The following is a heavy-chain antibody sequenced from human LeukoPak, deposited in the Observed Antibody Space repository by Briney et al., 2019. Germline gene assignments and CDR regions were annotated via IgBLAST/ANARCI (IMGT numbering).Heavy chain of an antibody. Sequence: PGGSLRLSCAASGFTFTNAWMSWVGQAPGKGREWVGRIKSKTDGGATDFAAPVKGRFTISRDDSKTTLYLQMNSLKTEDTALYYCTTGNAIPDPDYWGQGTLVTVSS. D-gene: IGHD2-8*01. CDR1: GFTFTNAW. CDR2: IKSKTDGGAT. V-gene: IGHV3-15*01. J-gene: IGHJ4*02. CDR3: TTGNAIPDPDY.